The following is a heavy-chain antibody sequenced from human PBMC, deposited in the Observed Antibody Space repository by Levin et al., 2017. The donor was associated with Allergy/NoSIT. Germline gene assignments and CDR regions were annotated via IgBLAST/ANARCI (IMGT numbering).Heavy chain of an antibody. D-gene: IGHD5-12*01. CDR1: GASISSGGYY. Sequence: PSETLSLTCTVSGASISSGGYYWSWVRQHSGKGLEWIGYIYYSGSAYYNPSLKSRVTMSVDTSENQLSLKLTSVTAADTAVYYCARSPPWRGYEFDYWGQGTQVTVSS. CDR2: IYYSGSA. V-gene: IGHV4-31*03. CDR3: ARSPPWRGYEFDY. J-gene: IGHJ4*02.